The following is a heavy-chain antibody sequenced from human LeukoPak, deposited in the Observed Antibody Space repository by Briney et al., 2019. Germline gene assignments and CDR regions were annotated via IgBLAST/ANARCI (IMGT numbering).Heavy chain of an antibody. J-gene: IGHJ4*02. CDR2: ISSSSSYI. D-gene: IGHD4-11*01. Sequence: GGSLRLSCAASGFTSSSYSMNWVRQAPGKGLEWVSSISSSSSYIYYADSVKGRFTISRDNAKNSLYLQMNSLRAEDTAVYYCARDPYSGLFDYWGQGTLVTVSS. CDR3: ARDPYSGLFDY. CDR1: GFTSSSYS. V-gene: IGHV3-21*01.